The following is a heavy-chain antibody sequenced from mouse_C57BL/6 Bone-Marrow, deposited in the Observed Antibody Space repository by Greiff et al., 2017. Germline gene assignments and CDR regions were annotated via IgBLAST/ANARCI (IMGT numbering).Heavy chain of an antibody. J-gene: IGHJ4*01. CDR1: GYSFTGYF. CDR2: INPYNGDT. Sequence: VQLKQSGPELVKPGDSVKISCKASGYSFTGYFMNWVMQSHGKSLEWIGRINPYNGDTFYNQKFKGKATLTVDKSSSTAHMELRSLTSEDSAVYYCARTYYYAMDYWGQGTSVTVSA. V-gene: IGHV1-20*01. CDR3: ARTYYYAMDY.